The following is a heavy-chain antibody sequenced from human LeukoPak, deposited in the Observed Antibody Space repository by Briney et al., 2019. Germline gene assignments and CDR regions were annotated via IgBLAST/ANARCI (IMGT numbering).Heavy chain of an antibody. J-gene: IGHJ6*02. D-gene: IGHD3-22*01. CDR1: GGSISSYY. V-gene: IGHV4-4*07. Sequence: SQTLSLTCTVSGGSISSYYWSWIRQPAGKGLEWLGRIYTSGSTNYNPSLKSRVTMSVDTSKNQFSLKLSSVTAADTAVYYCARDGNLRDYYDSSGFYGMDVWGQGTTVTVSS. CDR2: IYTSGST. CDR3: ARDGNLRDYYDSSGFYGMDV.